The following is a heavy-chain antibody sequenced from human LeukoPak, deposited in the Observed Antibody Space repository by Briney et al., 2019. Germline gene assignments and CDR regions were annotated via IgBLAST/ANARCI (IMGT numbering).Heavy chain of an antibody. D-gene: IGHD1/OR15-1a*01. Sequence: GGTLRLSCAASGFTFSSYGMSWVRQAPGKGLEWVSGISGSGGTTYYADSVKGRFTISRDNSKITLYLQMNSLRAEDAAVYYCAKVRANRFASFDYWGQGTLVTVSS. CDR1: GFTFSSYG. CDR2: ISGSGGTT. V-gene: IGHV3-23*01. J-gene: IGHJ4*02. CDR3: AKVRANRFASFDY.